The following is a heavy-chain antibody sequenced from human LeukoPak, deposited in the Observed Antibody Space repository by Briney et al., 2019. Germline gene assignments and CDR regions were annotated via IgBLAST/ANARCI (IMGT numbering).Heavy chain of an antibody. CDR1: GGSISSYY. D-gene: IGHD3-22*01. J-gene: IGHJ4*02. Sequence: SSETLSLTCTVSGGSISSYYWSWIRQPPGKGLEWIGYIYYSGSTNYNPSLKSRVTISVDTSKNQFSLKLSSVTAADTAVYYCARVVVSGMIVVVTDYFDYWGQGTLVTVSS. CDR3: ARVVVSGMIVVVTDYFDY. CDR2: IYYSGST. V-gene: IGHV4-59*12.